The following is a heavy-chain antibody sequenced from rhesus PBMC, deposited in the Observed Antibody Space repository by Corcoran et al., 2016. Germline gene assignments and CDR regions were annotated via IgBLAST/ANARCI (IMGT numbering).Heavy chain of an antibody. CDR3: ARSYSSWSGLYFEF. V-gene: IGHV4-165*01. Sequence: QVQLQESGPGLVKPSETLSLTCAVSGGSISSNYWSWIRQPPGKGLEWIGYIYGSSGSTYYNPSLNSLVTISTDTSKNQFSLKLSSVTAADTAVYYCARSYSSWSGLYFEFWGQGALVTVSS. D-gene: IGHD6-13*01. CDR1: GGSISSNY. CDR2: IYGSSGST. J-gene: IGHJ1*01.